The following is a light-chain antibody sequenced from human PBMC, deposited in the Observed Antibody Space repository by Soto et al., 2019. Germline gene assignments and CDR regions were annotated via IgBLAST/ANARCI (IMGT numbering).Light chain of an antibody. CDR1: QSVLYTSTNKNY. J-gene: IGKJ1*01. CDR2: WAS. CDR3: QQYYITPRT. V-gene: IGKV4-1*01. Sequence: DIVMTQSPDSLAVSLGERATINCKSSQSVLYTSTNKNYLAWYQHKPGQAPKLIISWASTRESGVPERFSGSGSGTDFSLTISSLQAEDVAVYYCQQYYITPRTFGQGTKVEI.